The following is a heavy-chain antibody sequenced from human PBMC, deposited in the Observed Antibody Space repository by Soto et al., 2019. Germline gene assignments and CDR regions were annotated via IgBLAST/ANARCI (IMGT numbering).Heavy chain of an antibody. CDR3: ARDKQTTAAGRKPYDFDI. CDR1: GWSMSSGGDY. J-gene: IGHJ3*02. Sequence: TLSLTGSVSGWSMSSGGDYWSWIGQHPGKSLEWIGYIYYSGSTYYNPSLKSRVTISVDTSKNQFSLKLSSVTAADTAVYYCARDKQTTAAGRKPYDFDIWGQGTMVT. V-gene: IGHV4-31*03. D-gene: IGHD6-13*01. CDR2: IYYSGST.